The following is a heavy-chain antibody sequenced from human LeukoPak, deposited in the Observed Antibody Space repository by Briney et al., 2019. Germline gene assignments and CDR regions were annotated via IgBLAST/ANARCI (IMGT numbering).Heavy chain of an antibody. J-gene: IGHJ4*02. Sequence: PSETLSLTCAVYGGSFSGYYWSWIRQPPGKGLAWIGEINHSGSTKYNPSLKSRVTISEDTSKHQFSLKLSSVTAADTAMYYCARGQYSSSPVFDFWGQGTLVTVSS. CDR1: GGSFSGYY. CDR3: ARGQYSSSPVFDF. D-gene: IGHD6-6*01. CDR2: INHSGST. V-gene: IGHV4-34*01.